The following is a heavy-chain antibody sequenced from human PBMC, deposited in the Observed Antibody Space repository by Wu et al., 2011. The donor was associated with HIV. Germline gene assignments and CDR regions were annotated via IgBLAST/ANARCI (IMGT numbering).Heavy chain of an antibody. Sequence: EAQLAQSGAEVKRPGTTVKISCNISGYTFSEYYIHWLQQAPGKGLEWVGLVDPDDGETKYSQRFLGRVTMTADTSTDTAFMELSNLRSDDSATYFCARGYGITSSFDYLGPGIPGHRVL. J-gene: IGHJ4*02. CDR3: ARGYGITSSFDY. D-gene: IGHD4-17*01. V-gene: IGHV1-69-2*01. CDR2: VDPDDGET. CDR1: GYTFSEYY.